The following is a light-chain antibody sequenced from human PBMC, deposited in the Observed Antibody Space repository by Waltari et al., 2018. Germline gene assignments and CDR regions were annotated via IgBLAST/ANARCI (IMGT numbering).Light chain of an antibody. V-gene: IGKV1-5*01. Sequence: IQMTQSPSALSASVGDRVTITCRASQRINTWMAWYQQRPGNAPKVLIYEVSTLESGVPSRFSGSGSGTEFTLAINNLQPEDFATYYCQQYYRYYTFGQGTKLEIK. CDR3: QQYYRYYT. CDR2: EVS. J-gene: IGKJ2*01. CDR1: QRINTW.